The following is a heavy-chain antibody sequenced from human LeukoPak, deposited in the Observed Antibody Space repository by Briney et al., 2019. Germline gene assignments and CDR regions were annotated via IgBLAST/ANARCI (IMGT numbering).Heavy chain of an antibody. CDR1: GLTFSGSA. CDR2: IRGKAHNYAT. Sequence: GGSLRLSCAASGLTFSGSAMHWVRQASGKGLEWVGRIRGKAHNYATGYAASVKGRFTISRDNSKNTLYLQMNSLRAEDTAVYYCANLGLGFNWFDPWGQGTLVTVPS. CDR3: ANLGLGFNWFDP. V-gene: IGHV3-73*01. D-gene: IGHD3-3*02. J-gene: IGHJ5*02.